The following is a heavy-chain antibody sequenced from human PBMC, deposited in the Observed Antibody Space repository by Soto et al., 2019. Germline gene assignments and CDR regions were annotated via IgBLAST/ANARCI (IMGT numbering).Heavy chain of an antibody. CDR2: LSANNVKK. CDR3: ARVGDSGYDWNFDY. V-gene: IGHV1-18*01. D-gene: IGHD5-12*01. Sequence: APVKVSCKASGYTFTSYGISCVRQAPDQGLKWWDGLSANNVKKNNARKLQGGAPMTTDTSTSTAYMELRSLRSDDTAVYYCARVGDSGYDWNFDYWGQGTLVTVS. J-gene: IGHJ4*02. CDR1: GYTFTSYG.